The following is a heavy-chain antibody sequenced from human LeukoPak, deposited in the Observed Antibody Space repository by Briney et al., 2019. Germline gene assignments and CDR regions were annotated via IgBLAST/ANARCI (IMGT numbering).Heavy chain of an antibody. J-gene: IGHJ5*02. CDR1: GGSISSSSYY. CDR2: IYYSGST. CDR3: ARDRYSSSWYGRGFRGFDP. D-gene: IGHD6-13*01. Sequence: SETLSLTCTVSGGSISSSSYYWSWIRQPPGKGLEWIGYIYYSGSTNYNPSLKSRVTISVDTSKNQFSLKLSSVTAADTAVYYCARDRYSSSWYGRGFRGFDPWGQGTLVTVSS. V-gene: IGHV4-61*01.